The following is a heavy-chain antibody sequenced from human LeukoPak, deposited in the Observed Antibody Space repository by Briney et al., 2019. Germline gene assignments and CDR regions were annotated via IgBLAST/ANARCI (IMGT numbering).Heavy chain of an antibody. D-gene: IGHD6-13*01. CDR3: AKDPSYTAAGIDY. Sequence: GGILRLSCAASGFTFSSYGMSWVRQAPGKGLEWVSAISGSGGSTYYADSVKGRFTISRDNSKNTLDLQMSSLRAEDTAVYYCAKDPSYTAAGIDYWGQGTLVTVSS. CDR1: GFTFSSYG. J-gene: IGHJ4*02. CDR2: ISGSGGST. V-gene: IGHV3-23*01.